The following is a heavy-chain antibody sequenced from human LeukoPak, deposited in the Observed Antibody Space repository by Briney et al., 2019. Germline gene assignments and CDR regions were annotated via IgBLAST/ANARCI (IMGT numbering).Heavy chain of an antibody. CDR2: IYYSGST. CDR1: GGSISSSSYY. D-gene: IGHD3-9*01. CDR3: ARGRYLDY. J-gene: IGHJ4*02. V-gene: IGHV4-39*07. Sequence: SETLSLTCTVSGGSISSSSYYWGWIRQPPGKGLEWIGSIYYSGSTYYNPSLKSRVTISVDTSKNQFSLKLSSVTAADTAVYYCARGRYLDYWGQGTLVTVSS.